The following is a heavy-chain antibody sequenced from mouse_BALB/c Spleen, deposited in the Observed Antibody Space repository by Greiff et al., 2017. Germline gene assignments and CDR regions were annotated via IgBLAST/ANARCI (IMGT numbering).Heavy chain of an antibody. CDR2: ISYSGST. Sequence: VQLQQSGPGLVKPSQSLSLTCTVTGYSITSDYAWNWIRQFPGNKLEWMGYISYSGSTSYNPSLKSRISITRDTSKNQFFLQLNSVTTEDTATYYCSGWDYFDYWGQGTTLTVSS. V-gene: IGHV3-2*02. D-gene: IGHD3-3*01. CDR3: SGWDYFDY. CDR1: GYSITSDYA. J-gene: IGHJ2*01.